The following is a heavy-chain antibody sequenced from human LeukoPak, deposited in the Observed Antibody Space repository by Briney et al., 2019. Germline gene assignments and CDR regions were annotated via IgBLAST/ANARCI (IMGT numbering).Heavy chain of an antibody. CDR3: ARDPVVVVKGYMDV. J-gene: IGHJ6*03. CDR1: GGSISSGGYY. Sequence: SETLSLTCTVSGGSISSGGYYWSWIRQHPGKGLEWIGSIYYSGSTYYNPSLKSRVTISVDTSKNQFSLKLSSVTAADTAVYYCARDPVVVVKGYMDVWGKGTTVTVSS. V-gene: IGHV4-39*07. D-gene: IGHD3-22*01. CDR2: IYYSGST.